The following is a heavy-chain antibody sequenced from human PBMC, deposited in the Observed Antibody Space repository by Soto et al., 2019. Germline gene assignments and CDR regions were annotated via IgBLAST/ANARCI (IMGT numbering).Heavy chain of an antibody. J-gene: IGHJ6*02. D-gene: IGHD1-26*01. V-gene: IGHV1-69*01. Sequence: QVQLVQSGAEVKMPGSSVRVSCKASGGSFSKYGISWVRQAPGQGLEWMGGIIPMFGIGNYAEKFLGRVTITADEATSTSHMELSSLRSEDTAVYFCAIGYRENYFYAMEVWGQGTRVTVS. CDR2: IIPMFGIG. CDR1: GGSFSKYG. CDR3: AIGYRENYFYAMEV.